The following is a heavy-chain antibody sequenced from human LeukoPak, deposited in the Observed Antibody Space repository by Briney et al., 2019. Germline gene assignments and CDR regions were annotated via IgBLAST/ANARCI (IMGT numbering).Heavy chain of an antibody. Sequence: GASVKVSCKASGGTFSSYAISWVRQAPGQGLEWMGIINPSGGSTSYAQKFQGRVTMTRDTSTSTVYMELSSLRSEDTAVYYCARGGGSSGWYDYWGQGTLVTVSS. CDR1: GGTFSSYA. J-gene: IGHJ4*02. CDR3: ARGGGSSGWYDY. CDR2: INPSGGST. V-gene: IGHV1-46*01. D-gene: IGHD6-19*01.